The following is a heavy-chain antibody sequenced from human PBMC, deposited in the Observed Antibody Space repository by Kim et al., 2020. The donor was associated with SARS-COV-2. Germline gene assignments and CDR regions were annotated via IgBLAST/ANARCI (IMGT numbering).Heavy chain of an antibody. CDR1: GGSISSSSYY. Sequence: SETLSLTCTVSGGSISSSSYYWGWIRQPPGKGLEWIGSIYYSGSTYYNPSLKSRVTISVDTSKNQFSLKLSSVTAADTAVYYCARTVAGTLDAFDIWGQG. D-gene: IGHD6-19*01. CDR3: ARTVAGTLDAFDI. V-gene: IGHV4-39*07. CDR2: IYYSGST. J-gene: IGHJ3*02.